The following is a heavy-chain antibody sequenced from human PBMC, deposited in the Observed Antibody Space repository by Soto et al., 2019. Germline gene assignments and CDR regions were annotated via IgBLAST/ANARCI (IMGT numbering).Heavy chain of an antibody. CDR1: GGTFSSYA. CDR3: AITSIAVAGKDGMDV. V-gene: IGHV1-69*12. Sequence: QVQLVQSGAEVKKPGSSVKVSCKASGGTFSSYAISWVRQAPGQGLEWMGGIIPIFGTANYAQKFQGRVTITAAESTSTAYMEPGSLISEGTAVYYCAITSIAVAGKDGMDVWGQGTTVTVS. CDR2: IIPIFGTA. J-gene: IGHJ6*02. D-gene: IGHD6-19*01.